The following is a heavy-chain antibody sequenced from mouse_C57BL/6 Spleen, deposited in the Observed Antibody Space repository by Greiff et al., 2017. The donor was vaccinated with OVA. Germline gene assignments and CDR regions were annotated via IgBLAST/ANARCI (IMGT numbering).Heavy chain of an antibody. CDR3: ARSYGSSWGYFDY. J-gene: IGHJ2*01. CDR2: IYPGDGDT. V-gene: IGHV1-82*01. Sequence: QVQLQQSGPELVKPGASVKISCKASGYAFSSSWMNWVKQRPGTGLEWIGRIYPGDGDTTYTGKFKGKATLTADKSSSTAYMQLSSLTSEDSAVYFCARSYGSSWGYFDYWGQGTTLTVSS. CDR1: GYAFSSSW. D-gene: IGHD1-1*01.